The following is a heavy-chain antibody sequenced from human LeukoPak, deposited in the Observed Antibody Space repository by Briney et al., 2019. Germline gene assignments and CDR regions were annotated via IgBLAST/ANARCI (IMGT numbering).Heavy chain of an antibody. CDR2: IGESGDNT. CDR1: GFTFSSYA. CDR3: AKGIHSTGYYPFDY. D-gene: IGHD3-22*01. V-gene: IGHV3-23*01. J-gene: IGHJ4*02. Sequence: GGSLRLSCAASGFTFSSYAMSWVRQAPRKGLEWVSGIGESGDNTYYADSVKGRFTISRDTSKSTLYLQLNSLRAEDTAIYYCAKGIHSTGYYPFDYWGQGTLVTVSS.